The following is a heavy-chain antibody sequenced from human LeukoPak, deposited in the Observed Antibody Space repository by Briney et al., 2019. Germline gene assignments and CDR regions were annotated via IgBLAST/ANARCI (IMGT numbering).Heavy chain of an antibody. CDR2: ISYDGSNK. D-gene: IGHD2-2*02. CDR3: ARGYCSSTSCYKGEVDYYYYMDV. Sequence: GGSLRLSCAASGFTFSSYAMHWVRQAPGKGLEWVAVISYDGSNKYYADSVKGRFTISRDNSKNTLYLQMNSLRAEDTAVYYCARGYCSSTSCYKGEVDYYYYMDVWGKGTTVTVSS. J-gene: IGHJ6*03. V-gene: IGHV3-30-3*01. CDR1: GFTFSSYA.